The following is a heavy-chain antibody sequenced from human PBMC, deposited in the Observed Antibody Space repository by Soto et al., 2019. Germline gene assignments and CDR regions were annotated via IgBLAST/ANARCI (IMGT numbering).Heavy chain of an antibody. CDR1: RCSISWLDWY. V-gene: IGHV4-30-4*08. J-gene: IGHJ4*02. D-gene: IGHD3-10*01. Sequence: TRCLTCPIHRCSISWLDWYWSWIRQLPGKDLEWIAYIYYNGNTYYTPSLKSRATISLDTSRNQFFLNLNSVTAADTAVYYCARGPPMGYWGQGTLVTVS. CDR2: IYYNGNT. CDR3: ARGPPMGY.